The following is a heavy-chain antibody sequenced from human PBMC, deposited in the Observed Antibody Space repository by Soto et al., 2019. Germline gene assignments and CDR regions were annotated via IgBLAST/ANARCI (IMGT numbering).Heavy chain of an antibody. Sequence: SETLSLTCTVSGGSISSISFYWGWIRQSPGRGLEWIGTIYYSGRTYYNPSLKSRVTISVDTSKNQFSLKVSSVTAADTAVYYCVRIQGPVTPIDSWGLGTLVTVSS. CDR1: GGSISSISFY. D-gene: IGHD4-17*01. CDR3: VRIQGPVTPIDS. J-gene: IGHJ4*02. V-gene: IGHV4-39*01. CDR2: IYYSGRT.